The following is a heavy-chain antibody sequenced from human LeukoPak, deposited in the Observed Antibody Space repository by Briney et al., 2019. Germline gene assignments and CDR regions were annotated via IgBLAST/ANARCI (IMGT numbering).Heavy chain of an antibody. D-gene: IGHD6-19*01. CDR2: ISAYNGNT. J-gene: IGHJ4*02. V-gene: IGHV1-18*01. Sequence: ASVKVSCKASGYTFTSYGISWVRQAPGQGLEWMGWISAYNGNTNYAQKFQGRVTITADKSTSTAYMELSSLRSEDTAVYYCARIYSSGGDYWGQGTLVTVSS. CDR3: ARIYSSGGDY. CDR1: GYTFTSYG.